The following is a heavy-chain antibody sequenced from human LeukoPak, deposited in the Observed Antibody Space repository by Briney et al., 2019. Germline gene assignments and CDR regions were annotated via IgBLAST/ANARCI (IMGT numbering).Heavy chain of an antibody. CDR2: IYNGGST. Sequence: GGSLRLSCAASGCTVSSSYMSWVRKAPGKGLEWVSVIYNGGSTYYADSVKGRFTISRDNSKNTLYLQMNILRAEDTAVYYCARVSVDYYDSSGYYPYYYYGMDVWGQGTTVTVSS. V-gene: IGHV3-53*01. CDR3: ARVSVDYYDSSGYYPYYYYGMDV. D-gene: IGHD3-22*01. CDR1: GCTVSSSY. J-gene: IGHJ6*02.